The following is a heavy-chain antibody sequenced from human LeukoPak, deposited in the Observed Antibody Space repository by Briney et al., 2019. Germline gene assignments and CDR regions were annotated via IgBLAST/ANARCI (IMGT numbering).Heavy chain of an antibody. J-gene: IGHJ5*02. V-gene: IGHV3-72*01. Sequence: GGSLRLSCATSGFTFTDHHMDWVRQAPGKGLDWVARIRNRPKSYTTEYAESVESRFTISTDDSTSSLFLQMSGLRTEDTAMYYCSISYVPGKDAYFDLRGQGTLVTASS. CDR3: SISYVPGKDAYFDL. D-gene: IGHD3-10*02. CDR2: IRNRPKSYTT. CDR1: GFTFTDHH.